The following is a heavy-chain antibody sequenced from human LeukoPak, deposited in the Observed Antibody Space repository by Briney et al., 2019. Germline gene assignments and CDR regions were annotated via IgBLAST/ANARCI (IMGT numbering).Heavy chain of an antibody. CDR3: AREGTAMVTDY. J-gene: IGHJ4*02. D-gene: IGHD5-18*01. V-gene: IGHV4-59*01. Sequence: PSETLSLTCTVSGYSISSYYWSWIRQPPGKGREWIGYIYYSGSTNYNPSLKSRVTISVDTSKNQFSLKLSSVTAADTAVYYCAREGTAMVTDYWGQGTLVTVSS. CDR2: IYYSGST. CDR1: GYSISSYY.